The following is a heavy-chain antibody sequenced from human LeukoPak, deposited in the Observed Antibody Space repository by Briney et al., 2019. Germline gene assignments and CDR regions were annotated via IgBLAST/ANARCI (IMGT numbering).Heavy chain of an antibody. CDR1: GGSISSGGYY. CDR2: IYYSGST. CDR3: AREDSLTNSMDV. Sequence: SETLSLTCTVSGGSISSGGYYWSWIRQHPGKGLEWIGYIYYSGSTYYNPSLKSRVTISVDTSKNQFSLKLSSVTAADTAVYYCAREDSLTNSMDVWGQGTTVTVSS. V-gene: IGHV4-31*03. D-gene: IGHD2-8*01. J-gene: IGHJ6*02.